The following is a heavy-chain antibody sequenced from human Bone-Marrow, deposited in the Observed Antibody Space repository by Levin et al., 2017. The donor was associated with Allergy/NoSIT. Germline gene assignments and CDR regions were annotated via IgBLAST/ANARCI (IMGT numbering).Heavy chain of an antibody. D-gene: IGHD2-15*01. CDR1: GITFSTYS. CDR2: IGSSSSYI. CDR3: AIGFCRGGDCYSYDY. J-gene: IGHJ4*02. Sequence: GGSLRLSCAASGITFSTYSMNWVRQAPGKGLEWVSSIGSSSSYIHYADSVKGRFTISRDSAKNSLSLLMNSLKAEDTAVYYCAIGFCRGGDCYSYDYWGQGTLVTVSS. V-gene: IGHV3-21*01.